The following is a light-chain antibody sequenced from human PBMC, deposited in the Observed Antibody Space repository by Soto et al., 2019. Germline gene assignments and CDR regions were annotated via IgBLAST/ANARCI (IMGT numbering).Light chain of an antibody. J-gene: IGLJ2*01. CDR2: EVS. CDR3: SSYAGSNIVV. CDR1: SSDVGGYNY. Sequence: QSALTQPPSASGSPGQSVTISCTGTSSDVGGYNYVSWYQQHPGKAPKLMIYEVSKRPSGVPDRFSGSKSGNTASLTVSGLQAEDEADYYCSSYAGSNIVVFGVGTQLTVL. V-gene: IGLV2-8*01.